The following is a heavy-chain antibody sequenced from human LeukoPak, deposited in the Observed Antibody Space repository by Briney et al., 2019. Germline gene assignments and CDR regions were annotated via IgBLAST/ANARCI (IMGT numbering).Heavy chain of an antibody. CDR1: GGSFSGYY. J-gene: IGHJ5*02. V-gene: IGHV4-34*01. D-gene: IGHD6-19*01. CDR3: ARDRPRPIPDSSGWELDTVWFDP. CDR2: INHSGST. Sequence: SETLSLTCAVYGGSFSGYYWSWIRQPPGKGLEWIGEINHSGSTNYNPSLKSRVTISVDTSKNQFSLKLSSVTAADTAVYYCARDRPRPIPDSSGWELDTVWFDPWGQGTLVTVSS.